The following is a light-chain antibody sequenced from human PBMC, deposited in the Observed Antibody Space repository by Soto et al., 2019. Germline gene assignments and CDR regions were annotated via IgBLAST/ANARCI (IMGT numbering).Light chain of an antibody. J-gene: IGLJ1*01. CDR3: QSYDSSLSGYV. V-gene: IGLV1-40*01. Sequence: QSVLTQPPSASGAPGQRVTISCTGNSPNIGAGYDVHWYQQLPGTAPKLVIYGNNNRPSGVPDRFSGSKSGTSASLAITGLQAEDEADYYCQSYDSSLSGYVFGTGTKVTVL. CDR2: GNN. CDR1: SPNIGAGYD.